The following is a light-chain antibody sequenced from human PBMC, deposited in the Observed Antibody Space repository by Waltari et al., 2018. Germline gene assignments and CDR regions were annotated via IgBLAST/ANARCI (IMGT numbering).Light chain of an antibody. V-gene: IGLV2-23*02. CDR3: CSYAGLGTYV. J-gene: IGLJ1*01. CDR2: EVT. CDR1: SSDVGNYNL. Sequence: QSGLTQPASVSGSPGQSITISCTGTSSDVGNYNLVSWYQHHPGKAPKLIIYEVTKRTSGVSVRFSPSKSANTASLTISGLQTEDEADYYCCSYAGLGTYVFGTGTKVTGL.